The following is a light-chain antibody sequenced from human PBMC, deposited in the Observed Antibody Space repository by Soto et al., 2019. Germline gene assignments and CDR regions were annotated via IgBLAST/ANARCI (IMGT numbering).Light chain of an antibody. Sequence: QSALTQPPSASGSPGQTVTISCTGTSSDVGGYNYVSWYQQHPGKAPKLMIYEVHKRPSGVPDLFSGSKSGNTASLTVSGLQAEDEADYYCSSYAGSNNLVFGGGTKLTVL. CDR2: EVH. V-gene: IGLV2-8*01. CDR1: SSDVGGYNY. CDR3: SSYAGSNNLV. J-gene: IGLJ2*01.